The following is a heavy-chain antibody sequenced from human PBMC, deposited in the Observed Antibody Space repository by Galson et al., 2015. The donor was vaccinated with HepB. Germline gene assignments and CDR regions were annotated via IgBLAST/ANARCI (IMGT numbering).Heavy chain of an antibody. Sequence: QSGAEVKKPGASVKVSCKASGYTFTSYYMHWVRQAPGQGLEWMGIINPSSSTTNYAQKFQGRVTMTRDTSTSTVYMELSSLRSEDAAVYYCARDLADEGPITGTTGPFDIWGQGTMVTVSS. V-gene: IGHV1-46*01. CDR1: GYTFTSYY. CDR2: INPSSSTT. D-gene: IGHD1-20*01. CDR3: ARDLADEGPITGTTGPFDI. J-gene: IGHJ3*02.